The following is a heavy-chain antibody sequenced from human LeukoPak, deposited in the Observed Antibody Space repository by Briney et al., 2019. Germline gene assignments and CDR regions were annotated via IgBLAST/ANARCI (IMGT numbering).Heavy chain of an antibody. Sequence: GGSLRLSCAVSGFSVSGYWMTWVRQAPGKGLEWVAVIWYDGSNKYYADSVKGRFTISRDNSKNTLYLQMNSLRAEDTAVYYCARGGYSSGWYNWFDPWGQGTLVTVSS. CDR3: ARGGYSSGWYNWFDP. D-gene: IGHD6-19*01. V-gene: IGHV3-33*01. CDR2: IWYDGSNK. CDR1: GFSVSGYW. J-gene: IGHJ5*02.